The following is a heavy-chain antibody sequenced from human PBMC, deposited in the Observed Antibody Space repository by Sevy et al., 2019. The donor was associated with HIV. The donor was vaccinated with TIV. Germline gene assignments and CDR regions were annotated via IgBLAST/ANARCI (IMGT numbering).Heavy chain of an antibody. D-gene: IGHD3-10*01. Sequence: GGSLRLSCAASGFTFSSYGMHWVRQAPGKGLEWVAVISYDGSNKYYADSVKGRFTISRDNSKNTVYLQMNRLRAEDTAVYYCAKDPSGQLTLDYWGQGTLVTVSS. V-gene: IGHV3-30*18. J-gene: IGHJ4*02. CDR1: GFTFSSYG. CDR3: AKDPSGQLTLDY. CDR2: ISYDGSNK.